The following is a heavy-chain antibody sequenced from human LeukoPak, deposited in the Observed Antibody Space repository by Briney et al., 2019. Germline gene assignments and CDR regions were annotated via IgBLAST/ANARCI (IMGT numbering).Heavy chain of an antibody. V-gene: IGHV1-18*01. CDR2: ISAYNGNT. Sequence: ASVKVSCKASGYTFTSYGISWVRQAPGQGLEWMGWISAYNGNTNYAQKLQGRVTMTRNTSISTAYMELSSLRSEDTAVYYCARALAWGGSSYSYYYMDVWDKGTTVTVSS. J-gene: IGHJ6*03. CDR1: GYTFTSYG. D-gene: IGHD1-26*01. CDR3: ARALAWGGSSYSYYYMDV.